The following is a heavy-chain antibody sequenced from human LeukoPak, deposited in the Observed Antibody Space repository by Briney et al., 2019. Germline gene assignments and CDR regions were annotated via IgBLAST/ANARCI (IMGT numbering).Heavy chain of an antibody. D-gene: IGHD3-10*01. CDR3: ARGLWFGEQDGFGI. V-gene: IGHV4-39*07. CDR2: IYYSGST. Sequence: SETLSLTCTVSGGSISSGGYYCSWIRQPPGKGLEWIGSIYYSGSTYYNPSLKSRVTISVDTSKNQFSLKVTSVTAADTAVYFCARGLWFGEQDGFGIWGPGTVVTVAS. CDR1: GGSISSGGYY. J-gene: IGHJ3*02.